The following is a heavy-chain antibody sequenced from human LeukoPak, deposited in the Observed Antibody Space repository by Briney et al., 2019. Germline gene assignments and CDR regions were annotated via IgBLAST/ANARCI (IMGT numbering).Heavy chain of an antibody. CDR3: ARDGYSSPVLNWFDP. Sequence: SETLSLTCTVSGGSISSYYWSWIRQPAGKGLEWIGGIYTSGSTNYNPSLKSRVTISVDKSKNQFSLKLSSVTAADTAVYYCARDGYSSPVLNWFDPWGQGTLVTVSS. CDR1: GGSISSYY. CDR2: IYTSGST. J-gene: IGHJ5*02. D-gene: IGHD6-13*01. V-gene: IGHV4-4*07.